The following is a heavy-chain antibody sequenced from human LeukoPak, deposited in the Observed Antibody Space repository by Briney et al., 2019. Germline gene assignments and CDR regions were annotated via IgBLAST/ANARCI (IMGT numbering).Heavy chain of an antibody. J-gene: IGHJ4*02. Sequence: ASVKVSCKASGYTFTSYGISWVRQAPGQGLEWMGWISAYNGNTNYAQKLQGRVTMTTDTSTSTAYMELRSLRSDDTAVYYCARVAGVTMVRGVLNFDYWGQGTLVTVSS. V-gene: IGHV1-18*04. D-gene: IGHD3-10*01. CDR3: ARVAGVTMVRGVLNFDY. CDR2: ISAYNGNT. CDR1: GYTFTSYG.